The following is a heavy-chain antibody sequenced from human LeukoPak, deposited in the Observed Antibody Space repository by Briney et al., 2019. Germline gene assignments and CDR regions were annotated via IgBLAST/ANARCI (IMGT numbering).Heavy chain of an antibody. V-gene: IGHV3-33*06. Sequence: GRSLRLSCAASGFTFSSYGMHWVRQAPGKGLEWVAVIWYDGSNKYYADSAKGRFTISRDNSKNTLYLQMNSLRAEDTAVYYCAKDALVTYYYDSSGYYAAQLNWFDPWGQGTLVTVSS. CDR3: AKDALVTYYYDSSGYYAAQLNWFDP. J-gene: IGHJ5*02. CDR2: IWYDGSNK. D-gene: IGHD3-22*01. CDR1: GFTFSSYG.